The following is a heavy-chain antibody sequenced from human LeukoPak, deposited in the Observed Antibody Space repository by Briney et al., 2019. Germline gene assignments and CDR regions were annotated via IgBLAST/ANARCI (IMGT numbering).Heavy chain of an antibody. CDR3: ARDPPEDEWNSLDS. Sequence: SETLSLTCTVSGGSVNGYYWNWIRQAPGKGPEWIGFIHYSGLTVYSPSLQSRVSMSVDTSRNQFSLDLSSVTAADTALYYCARDPPEDEWNSLDSWGQGILVTVSS. CDR2: IHYSGLT. CDR1: GGSVNGYY. V-gene: IGHV4-59*02. D-gene: IGHD1-7*01. J-gene: IGHJ4*02.